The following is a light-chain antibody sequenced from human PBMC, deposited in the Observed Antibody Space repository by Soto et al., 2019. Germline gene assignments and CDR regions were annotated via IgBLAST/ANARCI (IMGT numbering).Light chain of an antibody. J-gene: IGKJ3*01. CDR3: QQYGSSFT. CDR2: GAS. Sequence: EIVLTQSPGTLSLSPGERATLSCRASQSVSSNYLAWYQQKPGQAPRLLIYGASSRATGIPDRFSGSGSGTDFTLTISRLEPVDFAVYYCQQYGSSFTFGPGTKVDIK. V-gene: IGKV3-20*01. CDR1: QSVSSNY.